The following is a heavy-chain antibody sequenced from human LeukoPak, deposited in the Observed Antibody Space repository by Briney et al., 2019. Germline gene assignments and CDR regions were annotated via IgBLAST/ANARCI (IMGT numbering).Heavy chain of an antibody. CDR1: GFTFSSYA. CDR3: ARAQVGVATIYWFDP. V-gene: IGHV3-23*01. CDR2: ISGSGSGT. Sequence: GGSLRLSCAASGFTFSSYAMTWVRQAPGKGLKWVSTISGSGSGTYYADSVKGRFTISRENAKNTLYLQMNSLRAEDTAVYYCARAQVGVATIYWFDPWGQGTLVTVSS. J-gene: IGHJ5*02. D-gene: IGHD5-12*01.